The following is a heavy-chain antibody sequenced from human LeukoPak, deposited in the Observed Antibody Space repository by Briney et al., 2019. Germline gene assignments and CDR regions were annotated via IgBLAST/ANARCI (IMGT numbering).Heavy chain of an antibody. Sequence: SETLSLTCAVSGGSISSGGYSWSWIRQPPGKGLEWIRYIYHSGSTYYNPSLKSRVTISVDTSKDQFSLKLSSVTAADTAVYYCARGPPFVGNFDYWGQGTLVTVSS. CDR3: ARGPPFVGNFDY. CDR1: GGSISSGGYS. D-gene: IGHD1-26*01. V-gene: IGHV4-30-2*01. J-gene: IGHJ4*02. CDR2: IYHSGST.